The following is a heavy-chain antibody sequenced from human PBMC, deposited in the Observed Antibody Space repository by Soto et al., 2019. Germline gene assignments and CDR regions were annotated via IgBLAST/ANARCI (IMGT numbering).Heavy chain of an antibody. J-gene: IGHJ4*02. CDR1: GGSINSDDYY. V-gene: IGHV4-30-4*01. Sequence: PSETLSLTCTVSGGSINSDDYYWSWIRQPPGKGLEWIGYIYYSGTTYYNPSLKSRVTISVDTSKNQFSLRLTSVTAADTAVYYCARDDTYDTSGIDYWGQGTLVTVS. D-gene: IGHD3-22*01. CDR2: IYYSGTT. CDR3: ARDDTYDTSGIDY.